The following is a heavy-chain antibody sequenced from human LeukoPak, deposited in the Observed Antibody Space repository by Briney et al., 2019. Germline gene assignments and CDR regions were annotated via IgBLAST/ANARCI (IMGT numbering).Heavy chain of an antibody. CDR1: GFTFSSYA. CDR2: ISGSGGST. CDR3: ATGTRIVVVPAAMWAHDAFDI. D-gene: IGHD2-2*01. J-gene: IGHJ3*02. Sequence: GGSLRLSCAASGFTFSSYAMSWVRQAPGKGLEWVSAISGSGGSTYYADSVKGRFTISRDNSKNTLYLQMNSLRAEDTAVYYCATGTRIVVVPAAMWAHDAFDIWGQGTMVTVSS. V-gene: IGHV3-23*01.